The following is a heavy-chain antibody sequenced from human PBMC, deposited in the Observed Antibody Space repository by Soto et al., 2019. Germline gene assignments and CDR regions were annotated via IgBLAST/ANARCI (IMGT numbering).Heavy chain of an antibody. V-gene: IGHV4-59*08. CDR1: GGSISSYY. CDR2: IYYSGST. Sequence: SETLSLTCTVSGGSISSYYWSWIRQPPGKGLEWIGYIYYSGSTNYNPSLKSRVTISVDTSKNQFSLKLSSVTAADTAVYYCARGNTGYYFDYWGQGTLVTVSS. D-gene: IGHD2-8*02. J-gene: IGHJ4*02. CDR3: ARGNTGYYFDY.